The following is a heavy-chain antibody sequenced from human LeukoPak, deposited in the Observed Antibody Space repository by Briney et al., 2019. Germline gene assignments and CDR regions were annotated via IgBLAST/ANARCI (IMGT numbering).Heavy chain of an antibody. CDR2: IWYDGSKT. D-gene: IGHD2-2*01. V-gene: IGHV3-33*01. J-gene: IGHJ4*02. CDR1: GFTFTNYG. Sequence: GRSLGLSCTTSGFTFTNYGINWVRQAPGKGLEWVAAIWYDGSKTSYTDSVKGRFTVSRDISKNTVYLQMNGLKAEDAAVYYCARDDCSTTPCYAYWGQGTLVTVSS. CDR3: ARDDCSTTPCYAY.